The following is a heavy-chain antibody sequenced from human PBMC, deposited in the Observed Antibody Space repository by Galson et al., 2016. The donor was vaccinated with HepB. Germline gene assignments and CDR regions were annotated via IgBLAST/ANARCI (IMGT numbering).Heavy chain of an antibody. Sequence: CAISGDSVSSKSTAWNWIRQSPSRGLEWLGRTYYRSKWFNDYAGSVKSRISITPDTSKNQFSLQLNSVTPEDTAVYYCARGGPLRYYGMDVWGQGTTVTVSS. CDR1: GDSVSSKSTA. CDR2: TYYRSKWFN. V-gene: IGHV6-1*01. J-gene: IGHJ6*02. CDR3: ARGGPLRYYGMDV.